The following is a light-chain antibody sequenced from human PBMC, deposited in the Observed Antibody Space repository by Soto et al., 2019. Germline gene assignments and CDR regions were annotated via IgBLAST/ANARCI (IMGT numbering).Light chain of an antibody. J-gene: IGKJ5*01. CDR3: QPSYTTPIT. Sequence: DIQMTQAPSSMSASVGDRVIITCRASQPISSHLNWYQQKPRKAPHLLVYAASTLQSGVPSRFPGSGSGTDFTLTISSLQPEDFATYFCQPSYTTPITFGQGTRLEI. CDR1: QPISSH. V-gene: IGKV1-39*01. CDR2: AAS.